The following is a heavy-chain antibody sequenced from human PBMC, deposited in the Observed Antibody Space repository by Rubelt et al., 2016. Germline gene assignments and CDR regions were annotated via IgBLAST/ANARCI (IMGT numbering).Heavy chain of an antibody. CDR1: GFSFSTYW. V-gene: IGHV3-7*01. CDR2: IKYDGGEK. D-gene: IGHD6-25*01. J-gene: IGHJ4*02. Sequence: EVQLLESGGGLVQPGGSPRLSCAASGFSFSTYWMSWVRQSPGKGLEWVSYIKYDGGEKFYVDSVKGRFTISRDNAKKSLFLQMNSLRVEDTAVYYCVRDRAASYFDYWGQGTLVIVSS. CDR3: VRDRAASYFDY.